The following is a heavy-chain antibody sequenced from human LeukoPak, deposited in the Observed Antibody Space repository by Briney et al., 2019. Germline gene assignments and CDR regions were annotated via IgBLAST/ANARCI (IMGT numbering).Heavy chain of an antibody. V-gene: IGHV3-23*01. J-gene: IGHJ4*02. CDR1: GFTFSSYA. CDR3: AKATHSSGWHVRDY. Sequence: GGSLRLSCAASGFTFSSYAISWVRQAPGKGLEWVSAISASGGNTYYADSVKGRFTISRDNSKNTLYLQMNSLRAEDTAIYYCAKATHSSGWHVRDYWGLGTLVTVSS. CDR2: ISASGGNT. D-gene: IGHD6-19*01.